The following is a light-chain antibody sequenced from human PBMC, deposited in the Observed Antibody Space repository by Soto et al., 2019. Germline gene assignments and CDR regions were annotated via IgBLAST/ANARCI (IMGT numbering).Light chain of an antibody. CDR2: GAS. Sequence: EIGLTQSPGTLSLSPGERATLSCRASQSVSSSYLAWYQQKPGQAPRLLIYGASSRATGIPDRFSGSGSGTDFTLTISRLEPEDLAVYYCQQYGSSPRTFGGGTKVEIK. V-gene: IGKV3-20*01. CDR1: QSVSSSY. J-gene: IGKJ4*01. CDR3: QQYGSSPRT.